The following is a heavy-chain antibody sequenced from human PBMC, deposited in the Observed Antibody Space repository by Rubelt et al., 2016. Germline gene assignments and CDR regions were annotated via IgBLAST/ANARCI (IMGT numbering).Heavy chain of an antibody. CDR3: ARDVGGNSVLYYFDY. Sequence: QVQLVQSGAEVKKPGASVKVSCKASGYTFTSYGISWVRQAPGQGLEWMGWISAYNGNTNYAQKLQGRVPMTTDTSTSRAEMGLMCLRTDDTAVYYCARDVGGNSVLYYFDYWGQGTLVTVSS. CDR2: ISAYNGNT. V-gene: IGHV1-18*01. J-gene: IGHJ4*02. D-gene: IGHD4-23*01. CDR1: GYTFTSYG.